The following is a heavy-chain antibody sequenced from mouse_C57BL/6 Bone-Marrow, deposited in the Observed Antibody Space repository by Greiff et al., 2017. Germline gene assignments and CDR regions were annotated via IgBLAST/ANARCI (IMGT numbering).Heavy chain of an antibody. CDR2: IWPGGGT. CDR1: GFSLTSYA. J-gene: IGHJ2*01. Sequence: VKLQESGPGLVAPSQSLSITCTVSGFSLTSYAISWVRQPPGHGLEWLGVIWPGGGTNYNSAPKSRLSTSKDNSKSQVFLKMNSLQADDTTRYCCARGGLLSYFDYWGQGTILTVSA. CDR3: ARGGLLSYFDY. D-gene: IGHD2-13*01. V-gene: IGHV2-9-1*01.